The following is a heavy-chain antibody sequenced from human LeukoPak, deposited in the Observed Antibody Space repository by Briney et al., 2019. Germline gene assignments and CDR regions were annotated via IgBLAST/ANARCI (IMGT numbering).Heavy chain of an antibody. J-gene: IGHJ4*02. CDR1: GGSFSGYY. CDR3: ARGFAPSY. Sequence: RPSETLSLTCAVYGGSFSGYYWSWIRQPPGKGLEWIGEINHSGSTNYNPSLKSRVTISVDTSKNQFSLKLSSVTAADTAVYYCARGFAPSYWGQGTLVTVSS. V-gene: IGHV4-34*01. CDR2: INHSGST.